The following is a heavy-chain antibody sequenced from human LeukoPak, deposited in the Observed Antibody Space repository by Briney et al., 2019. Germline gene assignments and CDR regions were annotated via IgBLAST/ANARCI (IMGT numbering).Heavy chain of an antibody. Sequence: ASVKVSCKASGYTFTSNYVHWVRQAPGQGLEWMGMIYPRDGSTSYVQKFQGRVTVTRDTSTSTVHMELSGLRSEDTAVYHCARDQEGFDYWGQGTLVTVSS. CDR3: ARDQEGFDY. CDR2: IYPRDGST. V-gene: IGHV1-46*01. J-gene: IGHJ4*02. CDR1: GYTFTSNY.